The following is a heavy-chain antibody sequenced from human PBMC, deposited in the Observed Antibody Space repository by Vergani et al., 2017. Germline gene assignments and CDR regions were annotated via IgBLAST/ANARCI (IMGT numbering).Heavy chain of an antibody. CDR1: GGSISSGGYY. Sequence: QVQLQESGPGLVKPSQTLSLTCTVSGGSISSGGYYWSWIRQHPGKGLEWIGYIYYSGSTYYNPSLKSRVTISVDTSKNQFSLKLSSVTAADTAGYYCARGWDFRYSSGWAKMYYFDYWGQGTLVTVSS. CDR2: IYYSGST. CDR3: ARGWDFRYSSGWAKMYYFDY. J-gene: IGHJ4*02. V-gene: IGHV4-31*03. D-gene: IGHD6-19*01.